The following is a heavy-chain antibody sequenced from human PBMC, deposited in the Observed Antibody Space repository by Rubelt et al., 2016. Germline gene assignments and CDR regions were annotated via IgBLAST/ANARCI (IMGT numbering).Heavy chain of an antibody. Sequence: EVQLVESGGGLVQPEGSLRLSCAASGFTFSSYWMTWVRQAPGKGLEWVANIKQDGSEKYYVDSVKGRFTISRDNAKNSLYLQMNSRRAEDTAVYYCARDGYGATNLDYWGQGTLVTVSS. CDR3: ARDGYGATNLDY. D-gene: IGHD5-18*01. CDR2: IKQDGSEK. CDR1: GFTFSSYW. V-gene: IGHV3-7*01. J-gene: IGHJ4*02.